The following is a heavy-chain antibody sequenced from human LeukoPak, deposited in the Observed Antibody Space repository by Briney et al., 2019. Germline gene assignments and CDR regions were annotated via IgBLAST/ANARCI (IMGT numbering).Heavy chain of an antibody. CDR1: GVSISSSNYY. J-gene: IGHJ4*02. D-gene: IGHD6-13*01. CDR3: ARQRGSSSSWSDFDY. V-gene: IGHV4-39*01. Sequence: KPSETLSLTCTVSGVSISSSNYYWGWIRQPPGKGLEWIGSIYYTGSAYYNPSLKSRVTISVDTSKNQFSLKLTSVTAADTAVYYCARQRGSSSSWSDFDYWVQGTLVTASS. CDR2: IYYTGSA.